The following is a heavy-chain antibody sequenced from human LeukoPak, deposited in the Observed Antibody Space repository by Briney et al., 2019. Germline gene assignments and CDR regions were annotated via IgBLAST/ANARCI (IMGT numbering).Heavy chain of an antibody. V-gene: IGHV3-23*01. CDR3: AKTSSPAAMFIDFDY. D-gene: IGHD2-2*01. CDR2: ISGSGGST. J-gene: IGHJ4*02. CDR1: GFSFSSYA. Sequence: GGSLRLSCAASGFSFSSYAMSWVRQAPGKGLEWVSAISGSGGSTNYADSVKGRFTISRDNSKNTLYLQMNSLRAENTAVYYCAKTSSPAAMFIDFDYWGQGTLVTVSS.